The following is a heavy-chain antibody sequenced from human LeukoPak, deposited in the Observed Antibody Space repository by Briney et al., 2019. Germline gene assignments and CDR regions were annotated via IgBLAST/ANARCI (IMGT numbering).Heavy chain of an antibody. D-gene: IGHD3-10*02. J-gene: IGHJ6*04. CDR1: GFTFSSYE. CDR3: AELGITMIGGV. CDR2: ISSSGSTI. V-gene: IGHV3-48*03. Sequence: GGFLRLSCAASGFTFSSYEMNWVRQAPGKGLEWVSYISSSGSTIYYADSGKGRFTISRDNAKNSLYLQMNSLRAEDTAVYYCAELGITMIGGVWGKGTTVTISS.